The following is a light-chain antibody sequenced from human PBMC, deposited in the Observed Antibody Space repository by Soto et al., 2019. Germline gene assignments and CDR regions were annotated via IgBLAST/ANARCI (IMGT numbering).Light chain of an antibody. V-gene: IGKV1-33*01. Sequence: IEMTQSPSALSASAGDRVTITCQASQDIKNYVIWYQQKPGRAPKLLIYDAASLGTGVSSRFSGSGTGTDFTLSNCRHQPEDVATYCCQQFDSVPCTFGQGTKLEIK. CDR1: QDIKNY. CDR3: QQFDSVPCT. CDR2: DAA. J-gene: IGKJ2*02.